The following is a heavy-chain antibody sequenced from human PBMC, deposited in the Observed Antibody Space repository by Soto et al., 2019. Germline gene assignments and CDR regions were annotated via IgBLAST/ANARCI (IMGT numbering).Heavy chain of an antibody. CDR3: ARDDHIAAAGNNGDEWFDP. J-gene: IGHJ5*02. D-gene: IGHD6-13*01. V-gene: IGHV1-2*02. CDR1: GYTFTGYY. Sequence: ASVKVSCKASGYTFTGYYMHWVRQAPGQGLEWMGWINPNSGGTNYAQKFQGRVTMTRDTSISTAYMELSRLRSDDTAVYYCARDDHIAAAGNNGDEWFDPWGQGTLVPVSS. CDR2: INPNSGGT.